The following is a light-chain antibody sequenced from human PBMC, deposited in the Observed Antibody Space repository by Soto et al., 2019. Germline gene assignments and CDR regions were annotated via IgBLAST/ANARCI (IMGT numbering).Light chain of an antibody. CDR3: QQRSNWPPWT. J-gene: IGKJ1*01. V-gene: IGKV3-15*01. Sequence: IMMTQSPATLSVSLGERATLSCRAGQTIYSNVAWYQQRPGQAPRLLIYRASTRATGVPARFSGSGSGTDFTLTISSLEPEDFAVYYCQQRSNWPPWTFGQGTKVDIK. CDR1: QTIYSN. CDR2: RAS.